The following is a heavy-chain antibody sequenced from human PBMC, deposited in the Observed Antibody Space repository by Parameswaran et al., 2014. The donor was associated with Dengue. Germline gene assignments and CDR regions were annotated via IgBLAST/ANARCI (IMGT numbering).Heavy chain of an antibody. CDR2: FDPEDGET. V-gene: IGHV1-24*01. Sequence: WVRQAPGQGLEWMGGFDPEDGETIYAQKFQGRVTMTEDTSTDTAYMELSSLRSEDTAVYYCATSRLLWFGELLRFDPWGQGTLVTVSS. D-gene: IGHD3-10*01. J-gene: IGHJ5*02. CDR3: ATSRLLWFGELLRFDP.